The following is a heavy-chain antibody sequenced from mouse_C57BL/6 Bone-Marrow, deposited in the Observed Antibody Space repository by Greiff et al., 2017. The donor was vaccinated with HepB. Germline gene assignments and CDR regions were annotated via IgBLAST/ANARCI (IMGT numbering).Heavy chain of an antibody. CDR1: GYTFTSYW. V-gene: IGHV1-74*01. Sequence: QVQLKQPGAELVKPGASVKVSCKASGYTFTSYWMHWVKQRPGQGLEWIGRIHPSDSDTNYNQKFKGKATLTVDKSSRTSYMQLSSLASEDSAFYYCALWYFDVWGTGTTVTVSS. J-gene: IGHJ1*03. CDR3: ALWYFDV. CDR2: IHPSDSDT.